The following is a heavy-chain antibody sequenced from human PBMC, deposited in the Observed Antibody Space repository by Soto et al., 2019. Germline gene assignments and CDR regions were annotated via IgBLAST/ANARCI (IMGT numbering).Heavy chain of an antibody. CDR1: GFTFSNAW. J-gene: IGHJ4*01. D-gene: IGHD3-22*01. V-gene: IGHV3-15*07. CDR3: STDSYSDMTVVRLDN. CDR2: IKSKTDGGTT. Sequence: EVQLVESGGGLVQPGGSLRLSCAASGFTFSNAWINWVRQAPGKGLEWVGRIKSKTDGGTTDFAAPVKGRFAISRDDSKNIAYMQMNSLKFEDTAVYYCSTDSYSDMTVVRLDNWGHGTLVTVSS.